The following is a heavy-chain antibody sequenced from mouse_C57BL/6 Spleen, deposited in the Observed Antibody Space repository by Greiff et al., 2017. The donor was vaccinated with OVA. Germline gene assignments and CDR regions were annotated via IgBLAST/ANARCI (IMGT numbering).Heavy chain of an antibody. Sequence: QVQLQQPGAELVRPGTSVKLSCKASGYTFTSYWMHWVKQRPGQGLEWIGVIDPSDSYTNYNQKFKGKATLTVSASSSTAYLQLSSLTSEDSAVYYGGRRQLSSRTFDYWGQGTTLTVSS. CDR1: GYTFTSYW. CDR3: GRRQLSSRTFDY. J-gene: IGHJ2*01. CDR2: IDPSDSYT. D-gene: IGHD3-2*02. V-gene: IGHV1-59*01.